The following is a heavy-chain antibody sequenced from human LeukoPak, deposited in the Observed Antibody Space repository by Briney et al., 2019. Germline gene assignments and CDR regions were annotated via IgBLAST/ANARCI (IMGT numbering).Heavy chain of an antibody. CDR3: ARDLKGIVVVVAAGA. J-gene: IGHJ5*02. Sequence: GASVKVSCKASGYTFTGYYMHWVRQAPGQGLEWMGWINPNSGGTNYAQKFRGRVTMTRDTSISTAYMELSRLRSDDTAVYYCARDLKGIVVVVAAGAWGQGTLVTVSS. CDR2: INPNSGGT. CDR1: GYTFTGYY. D-gene: IGHD2-15*01. V-gene: IGHV1-2*02.